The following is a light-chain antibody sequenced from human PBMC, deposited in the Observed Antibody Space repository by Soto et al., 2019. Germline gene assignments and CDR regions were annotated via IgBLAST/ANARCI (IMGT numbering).Light chain of an antibody. Sequence: EIVLTQSPGTLSLSPGERATLSCRASQSVSSNYLAWYQQNPGQAPRLLIYGASSRATGIPDRFSGSGSGTDFTLTISRLEPEDFVVYYCQQYGSSPPLTFGGGTKVEI. CDR2: GAS. J-gene: IGKJ4*01. CDR3: QQYGSSPPLT. V-gene: IGKV3-20*01. CDR1: QSVSSNY.